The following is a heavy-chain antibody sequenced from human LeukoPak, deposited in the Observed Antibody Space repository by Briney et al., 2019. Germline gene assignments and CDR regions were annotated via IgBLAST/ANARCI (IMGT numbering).Heavy chain of an antibody. J-gene: IGHJ4*02. Sequence: QPGGSLRLSCVAAGFTFSSYSMNWVRQAPGKWLEWASYISSSSSTIYYADPVKGRFPISRDNAKNSLYLQMNRMRDEDTAVYYCARGTNYASGLMRYLDYWGQGTLVTVSS. V-gene: IGHV3-48*02. CDR3: ARGTNYASGLMRYLDY. CDR1: GFTFSSYS. CDR2: ISSSSSTI. D-gene: IGHD3-10*01.